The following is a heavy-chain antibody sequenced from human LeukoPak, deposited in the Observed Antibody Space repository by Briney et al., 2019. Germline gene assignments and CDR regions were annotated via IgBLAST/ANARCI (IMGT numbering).Heavy chain of an antibody. CDR3: AKTAVAVHFDY. D-gene: IGHD6-19*01. CDR1: GFTFSSYW. Sequence: GGSLRLSCAASGFTFSSYWMHWVRQAPGKGLVWVSRINSDGSSTSYADSVKGRFTISRDNAKNTLYLQMNSLRAEDTAVYYCAKTAVAVHFDYWGQGTLVTVSS. V-gene: IGHV3-74*01. CDR2: INSDGSST. J-gene: IGHJ4*02.